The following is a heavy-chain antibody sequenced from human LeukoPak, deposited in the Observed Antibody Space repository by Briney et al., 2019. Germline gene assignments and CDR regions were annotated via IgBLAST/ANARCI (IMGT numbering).Heavy chain of an antibody. CDR1: GCTFSSYT. J-gene: IGHJ4*02. CDR2: IIPIFGTA. V-gene: IGHV1-69*01. CDR3: ARENGYDRDRELTL. Sequence: GGSLRLSCAASGCTFSSYTINWVRQAPGQGPEWMGGIIPIFGTANYAQKFQGRVTITADESTSTAYMELSSQRSEDTAVYYCARENGYDRDRELTLWGQGTLVTVSS. D-gene: IGHD5-12*01.